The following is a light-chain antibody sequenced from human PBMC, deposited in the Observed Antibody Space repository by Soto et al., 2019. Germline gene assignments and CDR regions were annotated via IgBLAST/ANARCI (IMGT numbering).Light chain of an antibody. CDR2: DVT. CDR3: CSFAGSYSYV. V-gene: IGLV2-11*01. Sequence: QSVLTQPLSVSGSPGQSVTISCTGTSSDVGRYDYVSWYQQYPGEAPKLIIYDVTERPSGVPDRFSGSKSGNTASLTISGLRAEDEAAYSCCSFAGSYSYVFGSGTKVTV. J-gene: IGLJ1*01. CDR1: SSDVGRYDY.